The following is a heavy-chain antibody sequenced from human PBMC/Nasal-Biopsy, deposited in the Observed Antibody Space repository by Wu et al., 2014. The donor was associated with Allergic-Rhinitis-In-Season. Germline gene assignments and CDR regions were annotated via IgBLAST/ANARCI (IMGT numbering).Heavy chain of an antibody. V-gene: IGHV3-74*01. J-gene: IGHJ6*02. CDR3: ALPATVTSDGMDV. CDR2: IKSDGIST. D-gene: IGHD4-17*01. Sequence: WLSRIKSDGISTSYADSVKGRFSISRDNSKNTLYLQMNSLRTEDTAIYYCALPATVTSDGMDVWAKGPRSPSP.